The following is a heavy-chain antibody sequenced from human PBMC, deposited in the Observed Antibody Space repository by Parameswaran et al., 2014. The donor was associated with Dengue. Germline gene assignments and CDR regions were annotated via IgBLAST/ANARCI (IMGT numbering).Heavy chain of an antibody. CDR3: ATRIAARFDY. V-gene: IGHV4-59*12. CDR2: LLQWEH. J-gene: IGHJ4*02. D-gene: IGHD6-6*01. Sequence: RWIRSPREGTGVDWVYLLQWEHQLQPSLKSRVTISVDTSKNQFSLKLSSVTAADTAVYYCATRIAARFDYWGQGTLVTVSS.